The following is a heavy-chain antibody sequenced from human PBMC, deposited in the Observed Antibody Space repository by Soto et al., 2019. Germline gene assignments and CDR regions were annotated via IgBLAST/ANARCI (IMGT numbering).Heavy chain of an antibody. D-gene: IGHD3-22*01. V-gene: IGHV1-18*01. Sequence: ASVKVSCKASGYTFTSYGISWVRQAPGQGLEGMGWISAYNGNTNYAQKLQGRVTMTTDTSTSTAYMELRSLRSDDTAVYYCVSDPRHYDSISDFWGKATLVTVSS. CDR2: ISAYNGNT. J-gene: IGHJ4*02. CDR1: GYTFTSYG. CDR3: VSDPRHYDSISDF.